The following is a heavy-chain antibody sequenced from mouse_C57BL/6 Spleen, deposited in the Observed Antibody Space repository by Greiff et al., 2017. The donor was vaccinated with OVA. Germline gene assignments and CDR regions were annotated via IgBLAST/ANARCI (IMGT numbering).Heavy chain of an antibody. V-gene: IGHV5-4*01. Sequence: EVQRVESGGGLVKPGGSLKLSCAASGFTFSSYAMSWVRQTPEKRLEWVATISDGGSYTYYPDNVKGRFTISRDNAKNNLYLQMIHLKSEDTAMYECARVSNYDYAMDYWGQGTSVTVSS. CDR3: ARVSNYDYAMDY. CDR1: GFTFSSYA. CDR2: ISDGGSYT. J-gene: IGHJ4*01. D-gene: IGHD2-5*01.